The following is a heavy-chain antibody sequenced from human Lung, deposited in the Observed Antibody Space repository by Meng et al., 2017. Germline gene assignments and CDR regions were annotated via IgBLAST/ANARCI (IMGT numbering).Heavy chain of an antibody. V-gene: IGHV3-30*01. CDR1: GFTFNTYA. Sequence: QGELGGSWGGGVQPVGALRLPLAASGFTFNTYAMHWVRQAPGKGLEWVSLMSFDGAQIDYSDSVRGRFTIARDNSKNTLYLQMNSLRAEDTAVYYCARDKPPNDVWGRGTLVTVSS. CDR2: MSFDGAQI. J-gene: IGHJ2*01. CDR3: ARDKPPNDV.